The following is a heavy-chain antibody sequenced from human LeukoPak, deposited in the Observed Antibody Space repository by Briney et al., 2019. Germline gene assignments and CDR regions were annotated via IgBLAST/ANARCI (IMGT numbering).Heavy chain of an antibody. CDR1: GGSFSGYY. J-gene: IGHJ4*02. D-gene: IGHD3-10*02. CDR2: INHSGST. Sequence: SETLSLTCAVYGGSFSGYYWSWIRQPPGKGLEWIGEINHSGSTNYNPSLKSRVTISVDTSKNQFSLKLSSVTAADTAVYYCARVGLFGASDYWGQGTLVTVSS. CDR3: ARVGLFGASDY. V-gene: IGHV4-34*01.